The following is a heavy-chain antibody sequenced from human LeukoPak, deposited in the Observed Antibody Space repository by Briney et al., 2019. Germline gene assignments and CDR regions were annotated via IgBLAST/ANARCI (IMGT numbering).Heavy chain of an antibody. D-gene: IGHD5-12*01. CDR1: GGSISSHY. CDR2: IHYSGST. V-gene: IGHV4-59*11. J-gene: IGHJ5*02. CDR3: ARALATIGWFDP. Sequence: SETLSLTCTVSGGSISSHYWSWIRQPPGKGLEWIGYIHYSGSTNYNPSLKSRVTISVDTSKNQFSLKLSSVTAADTAVYYCARALATIGWFDPWGQGTLVTVSS.